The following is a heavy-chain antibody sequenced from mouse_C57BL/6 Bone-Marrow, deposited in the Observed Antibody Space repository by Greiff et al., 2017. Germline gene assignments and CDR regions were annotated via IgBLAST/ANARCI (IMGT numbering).Heavy chain of an antibody. J-gene: IGHJ2*01. V-gene: IGHV1-85*01. CDR1: GYTFTSYD. CDR3: ARPHFITRVVAGGY. Sequence: QVQLQQSGPELVKPGASVKLSCKASGYTFTSYDINWVKQRPKQGLEWIGWIYPRAGSTKYNEQFKGKATLTVDTSTSTAYMELHSLTSEDSAVFLWARPHFITRVVAGGYWGQGTTLTVSS. D-gene: IGHD1-1*01. CDR2: IYPRAGST.